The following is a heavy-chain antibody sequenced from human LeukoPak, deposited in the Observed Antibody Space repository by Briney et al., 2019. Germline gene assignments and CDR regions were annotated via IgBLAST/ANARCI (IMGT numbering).Heavy chain of an antibody. CDR3: TRDVRRGYSYGYRW. CDR1: GFTFGDYA. V-gene: IGHV3-49*04. D-gene: IGHD5-18*01. Sequence: PGGSLRLSCTASGFTFGDYAMSWVRQAPGKGLEWVGFIRSKAYGGTTEYAASVKGRFTISRDDSKSIAYLQMNSLKTEDTAVYYCTRDVRRGYSYGYRWWGQGTLVTVSS. CDR2: IRSKAYGGTT. J-gene: IGHJ4*02.